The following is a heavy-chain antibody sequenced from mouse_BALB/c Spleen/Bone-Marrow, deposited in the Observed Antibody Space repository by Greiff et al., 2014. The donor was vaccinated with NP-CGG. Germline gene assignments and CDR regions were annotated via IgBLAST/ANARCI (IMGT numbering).Heavy chain of an antibody. J-gene: IGHJ3*01. Sequence: EVQLVESGGGLVQPGGSRKLSCAASGFTFSSFGMHWVRQAPEKGLEWVAYISSGSSTIYYADTVKGRFTISRDNPKNTLFLQMTSLRSEDTAMYYCAREHYYSGFAYWGQGTLVTVSA. D-gene: IGHD1-1*01. CDR1: GFTFSSFG. CDR2: ISSGSSTI. V-gene: IGHV5-17*02. CDR3: AREHYYSGFAY.